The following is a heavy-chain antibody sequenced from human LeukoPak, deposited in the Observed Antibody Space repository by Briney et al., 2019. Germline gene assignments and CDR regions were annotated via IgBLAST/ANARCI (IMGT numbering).Heavy chain of an antibody. CDR1: GGSISSGGYY. CDR3: ARDGYSGSYERAFDI. V-gene: IGHV4-30-2*01. CDR2: IYHSGST. J-gene: IGHJ3*02. Sequence: PSETLSLTCTVSGGSISSGGYYWSWIRQPPGKGLEWIGYIYHSGSTYYNPSLKSRVTISVDTSKSQFSLKLSSVTAADTAVYYCARDGYSGSYERAFDIWGQGTMVTVSS. D-gene: IGHD1-26*01.